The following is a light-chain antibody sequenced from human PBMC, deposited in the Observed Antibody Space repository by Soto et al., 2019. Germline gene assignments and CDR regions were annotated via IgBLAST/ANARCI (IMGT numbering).Light chain of an antibody. CDR3: QVWDIMTDNYV. J-gene: IGLJ1*01. CDR1: NIGNKR. Sequence: SYELTQSPSVSVAPEKTATITCGGNNIGNKRVQWYRQKPGQAPVLLISYDSDRPSGIPERFSGSNSGNTATLTISRVEAGDEADYYCQVWDIMTDNYVFGSGTKVTVL. V-gene: IGLV3-21*04. CDR2: YDS.